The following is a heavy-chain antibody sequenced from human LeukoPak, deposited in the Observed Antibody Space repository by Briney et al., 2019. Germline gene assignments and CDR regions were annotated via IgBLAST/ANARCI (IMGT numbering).Heavy chain of an antibody. CDR1: GYTLTSYG. J-gene: IGHJ5*02. CDR3: ARDVGYGSGSYCNPYNWFDP. CDR2: ISAYNGNT. V-gene: IGHV1-18*01. Sequence: ASVKVSCKASGYTLTSYGISWVRQAPGQGLEWMGWISAYNGNTNYAQKLQGRVTMTTDTSTSTAYMELRSLRSDDTAVYYCARDVGYGSGSYCNPYNWFDPWGQGTLVTVSS. D-gene: IGHD3-10*01.